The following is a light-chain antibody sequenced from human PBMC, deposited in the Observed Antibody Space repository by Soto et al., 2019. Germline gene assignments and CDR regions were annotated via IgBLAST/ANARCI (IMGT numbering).Light chain of an antibody. Sequence: DIPMTQSPSSLSASVGDRVIITCRASQGISNYLAWYQQQPGKVPKLLIYVASTLQSGVPSRFSGSGSGTDFTLTISSLQPEDVATYYCQKYNSAPRTFGQGTKVEIK. CDR2: VAS. J-gene: IGKJ1*01. V-gene: IGKV1-27*01. CDR3: QKYNSAPRT. CDR1: QGISNY.